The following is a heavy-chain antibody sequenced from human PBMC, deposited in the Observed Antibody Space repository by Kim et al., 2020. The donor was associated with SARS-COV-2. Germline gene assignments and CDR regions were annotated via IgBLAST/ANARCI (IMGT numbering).Heavy chain of an antibody. V-gene: IGHV5-10-1*01. Sequence: GESLKISCKGSGYSFTSYWISWVRQMPGKGLEWMGRVDPSDSDTNYSPSFQGHVTISADKSINTAYLQWSSLKASDTAMYYCARPDPGIAVAGTIWGQGTLVTVSS. D-gene: IGHD6-19*01. CDR1: GYSFTSYW. J-gene: IGHJ1*01. CDR3: ARPDPGIAVAGTI. CDR2: VDPSDSDT.